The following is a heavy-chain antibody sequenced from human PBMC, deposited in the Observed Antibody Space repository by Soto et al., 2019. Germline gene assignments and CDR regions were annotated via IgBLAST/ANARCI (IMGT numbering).Heavy chain of an antibody. CDR1: GGSISSSSYY. CDR2: IYYSGST. Sequence: ASETLSLTCTVSGGSISSSSYYWGWIRQPPGKGLEWIGSIYYSGSTYYNPSLKSRVTISVDTSKNQFSLKLSSVTAADTAVYYCARQALLGYSYGYYFDYWGQGTLVTVSS. D-gene: IGHD5-18*01. CDR3: ARQALLGYSYGYYFDY. V-gene: IGHV4-39*01. J-gene: IGHJ4*02.